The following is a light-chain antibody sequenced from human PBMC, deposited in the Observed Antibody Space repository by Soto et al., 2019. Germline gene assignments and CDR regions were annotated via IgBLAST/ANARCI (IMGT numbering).Light chain of an antibody. J-gene: IGLJ3*02. CDR1: SSNIGSNY. V-gene: IGLV1-47*02. Sequence: QSVLSQSPSASGTPGQRVTLSCSGRSSNIGSNYVYWFQQLPGTAPKLLIYANDQRPSGVPDRFSGSKSGTSASLAISGLRSEDEADYYCCSYAGSYTLVFGGGTKLTVL. CDR2: AND. CDR3: CSYAGSYTLV.